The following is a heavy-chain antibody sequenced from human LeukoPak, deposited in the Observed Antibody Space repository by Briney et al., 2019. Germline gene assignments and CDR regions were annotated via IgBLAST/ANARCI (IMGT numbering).Heavy chain of an antibody. J-gene: IGHJ5*02. Sequence: GGSLRLSCAASGFTFDDYAMHWVRQAPGKGLEWVSGISWNSGSIGYADSVKGRFTISRDNAKNSPYLQMNSLRAEDTALYYCAKAARMGVFSGGGDNWFDPWGQGTLVTVSS. D-gene: IGHD2-15*01. CDR3: AKAARMGVFSGGGDNWFDP. CDR2: ISWNSGSI. V-gene: IGHV3-9*01. CDR1: GFTFDDYA.